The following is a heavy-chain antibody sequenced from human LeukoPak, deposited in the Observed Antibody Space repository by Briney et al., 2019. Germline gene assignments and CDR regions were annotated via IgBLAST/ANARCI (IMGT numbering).Heavy chain of an antibody. CDR2: ISSSSSYI. D-gene: IGHD4-17*01. CDR1: GYTFSSYS. V-gene: IGHV3-21*01. J-gene: IGHJ4*02. CDR3: ARVPSHDYGE. Sequence: GGSLRLSCAASGYTFSSYSMNWVRQAPGRGLEWVSSISSSSSYIYYADSVKGRFTISRDNAKNSLYLQMNSLRAEDTAVYYCARVPSHDYGEWGQGTLVTVSS.